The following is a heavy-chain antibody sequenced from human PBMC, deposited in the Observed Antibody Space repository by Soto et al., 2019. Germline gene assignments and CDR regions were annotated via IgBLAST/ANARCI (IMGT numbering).Heavy chain of an antibody. CDR1: GGSIISGGYY. CDR3: ARSVDP. CDR2: IYYSGTT. V-gene: IGHV4-31*03. J-gene: IGHJ5*02. Sequence: PSETLSLTCTVSGGSIISGGYYWSWIRQHPGKGLEWIGYIYYSGTTYYNPSLRSRVTISVDTSKNQFSLRLTSVTAADTAVYYCARSVDPWGQGTLVTVSS.